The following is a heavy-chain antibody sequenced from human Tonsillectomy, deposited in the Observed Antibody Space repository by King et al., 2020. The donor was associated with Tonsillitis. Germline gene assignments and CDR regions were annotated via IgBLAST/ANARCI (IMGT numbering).Heavy chain of an antibody. D-gene: IGHD3-10*01. V-gene: IGHV1-46*01. CDR1: GSTFTSYY. J-gene: IGHJ6*03. CDR2: INPSGDST. CDR3: ATARTMVRGVIISSKYMDV. Sequence: QLVQSGAEVKKPGASVQVSCKASGSTFTSYYMHWVRQAPGQGLEWMGIINPSGDSTSYAQKFQGRVTMTRDTSTSTVYMELSSLRSEDTAVYYCATARTMVRGVIISSKYMDVWGKGTTVTVSS.